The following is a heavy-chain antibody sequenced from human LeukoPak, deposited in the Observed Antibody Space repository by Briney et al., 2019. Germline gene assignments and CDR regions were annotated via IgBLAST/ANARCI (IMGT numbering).Heavy chain of an antibody. D-gene: IGHD5-18*01. V-gene: IGHV1-18*04. CDR2: ISAYNGNT. Sequence: ASVKVSCKASGYTFTSYGISWVRQAPGQGLEWMGWISAYNGNTNYAQKLQGRVTMTTDTSTSTAYMELRSLRSDDTAVYYCARTIRGYSYGSLVDYWGQGTLVTVSS. J-gene: IGHJ4*02. CDR3: ARTIRGYSYGSLVDY. CDR1: GYTFTSYG.